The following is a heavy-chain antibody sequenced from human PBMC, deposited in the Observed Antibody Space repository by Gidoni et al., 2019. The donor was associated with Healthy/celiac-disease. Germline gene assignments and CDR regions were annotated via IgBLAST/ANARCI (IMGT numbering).Heavy chain of an antibody. CDR3: AKRSQDWFDP. V-gene: IGHV3-23*01. Sequence: EVQLLESGGGLVQPGGSLRLSCAASGFTFSSYAMRWVRQAPGEGLEWVSTISGSGGATYYADSVKGRFTISRDNSKNTLYLQMISLRADDTAVYYCAKRSQDWFDPWGQGTLVTVSS. J-gene: IGHJ5*02. CDR2: ISGSGGAT. CDR1: GFTFSSYA.